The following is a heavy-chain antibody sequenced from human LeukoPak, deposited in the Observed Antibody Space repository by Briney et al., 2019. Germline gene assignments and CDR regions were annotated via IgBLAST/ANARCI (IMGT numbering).Heavy chain of an antibody. Sequence: SETLSLTCAVYGGSLSGYYWSWIRQPPGKGLEWIGEINHGGSTNYNPSLKSRVTISVDTSKNQFSLKLSSVTAADTAVYYCARGGYNGTNAFDIWGQGTMVTVSS. CDR1: GGSLSGYY. CDR2: INHGGST. V-gene: IGHV4-34*01. J-gene: IGHJ3*02. D-gene: IGHD5-12*01. CDR3: ARGGYNGTNAFDI.